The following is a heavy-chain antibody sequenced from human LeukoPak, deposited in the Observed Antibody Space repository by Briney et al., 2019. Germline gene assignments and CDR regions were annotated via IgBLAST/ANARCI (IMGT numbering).Heavy chain of an antibody. V-gene: IGHV3-74*01. CDR3: ARAPSEIGGYYPEYFRH. CDR1: GFTFSSYW. CDR2: IKSDGKT. Sequence: GGSLRLSCAASGFTFSSYWMHWVRQAPGKGLVWVSRIKSDGKTNYADSVKGRFTISRDNAKNTVSLKMTSLRAEDTGVYYCARAPSEIGGYYPEYFRHWGQGTLVTVSS. J-gene: IGHJ1*01. D-gene: IGHD3-22*01.